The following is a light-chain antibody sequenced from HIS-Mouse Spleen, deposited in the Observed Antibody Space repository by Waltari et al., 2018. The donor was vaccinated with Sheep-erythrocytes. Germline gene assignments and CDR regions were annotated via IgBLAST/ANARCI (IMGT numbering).Light chain of an antibody. CDR3: CSYAGSYNHV. J-gene: IGLJ1*01. CDR2: DVS. Sequence: QSALTQPRSVSGSPGQSVTISCTGPSRDVGGSNYVPWYQQHPGKAPKLMIYDVSKRPSGVPDRFSGSKSGNTASLTISGLQAEDEADYYCCSYAGSYNHVFATGTKVTVL. V-gene: IGLV2-11*01. CDR1: SRDVGGSNY.